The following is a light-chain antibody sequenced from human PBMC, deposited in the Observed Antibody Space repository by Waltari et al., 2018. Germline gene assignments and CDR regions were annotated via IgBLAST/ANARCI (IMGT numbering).Light chain of an antibody. Sequence: EIVLTQSPATLSVSPGETATFSCRASHSVSSNVACYRKKPGQAPRLLIYDASTRATSIPAKFRGSGSGTEFTLTISSLQSEDFAVYYCQQYNRWPPITFGHGTRLEIK. CDR1: HSVSSN. CDR3: QQYNRWPPIT. J-gene: IGKJ5*01. V-gene: IGKV3-15*01. CDR2: DAS.